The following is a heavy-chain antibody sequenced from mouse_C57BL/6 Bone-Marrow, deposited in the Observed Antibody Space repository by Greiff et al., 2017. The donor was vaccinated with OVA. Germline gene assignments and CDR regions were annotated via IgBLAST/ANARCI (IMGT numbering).Heavy chain of an antibody. CDR1: GFTFSDYG. V-gene: IGHV5-15*01. J-gene: IGHJ4*01. CDR2: ISNLAYSI. CDR3: ARGDGYYCAMDY. Sequence: EVQGVESGGGLVQPGGSLKLSCAASGFTFSDYGMAWVRQAPRKGPEWVAFISNLAYSIYYADTVTGRFTISRENAKNTLYLEMSSLRSEDTAMYYCARGDGYYCAMDYWGQGTSVTVSS. D-gene: IGHD2-3*01.